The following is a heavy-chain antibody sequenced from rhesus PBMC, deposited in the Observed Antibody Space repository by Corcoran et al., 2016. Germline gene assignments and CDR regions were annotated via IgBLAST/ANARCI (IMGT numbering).Heavy chain of an antibody. J-gene: IGHJ4*01. Sequence: QLQLQESGPGLVKPSETLSLTCAVSGYSISRGYGWSWIRQPPGKGLEWIGYISYSGSTSYNPSLKSRVTISRDTSKNQFSLKLSSVTAADTAVYYCARRAAAFDYWGQGVLVTVSS. V-gene: IGHV4-122*02. D-gene: IGHD6-43*01. CDR1: GYSISRGYG. CDR2: ISYSGST. CDR3: ARRAAAFDY.